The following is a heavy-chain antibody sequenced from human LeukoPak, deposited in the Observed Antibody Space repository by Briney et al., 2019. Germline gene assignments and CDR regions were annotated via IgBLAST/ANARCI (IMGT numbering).Heavy chain of an antibody. CDR1: GNTFNRHY. CDR3: AANPEYYDSSGYYRDY. V-gene: IGHV1-24*01. J-gene: IGHJ4*02. CDR2: FDPEDGET. Sequence: ASVTVSCKASGNTFNRHYVHWVRQAPGKGLECMGDFDPEDGETIYAQKFQGRVTMTEGTSTDTAYMELSSLRSEDTAVYYCAANPEYYDSSGYYRDYWGQGTLVTVSS. D-gene: IGHD3-22*01.